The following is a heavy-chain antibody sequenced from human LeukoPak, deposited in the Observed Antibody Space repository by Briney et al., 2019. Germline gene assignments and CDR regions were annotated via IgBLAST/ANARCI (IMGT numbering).Heavy chain of an antibody. CDR2: IYYSGGT. Sequence: SETLSLTCTVSGGSISSYYWTWIRQPPGKGLGLEWIGYIYYSGGTNYNPSLKSRVTISIDTSKNQVSLKLSSVTAADTAVYYCARLWDSSSSLDYWGQGTLVTDSP. CDR1: GGSISSYY. CDR3: ARLWDSSSSLDY. D-gene: IGHD6-6*01. J-gene: IGHJ4*02. V-gene: IGHV4-59*08.